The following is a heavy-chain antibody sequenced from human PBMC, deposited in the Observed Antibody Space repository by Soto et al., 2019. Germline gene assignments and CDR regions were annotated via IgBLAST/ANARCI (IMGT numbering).Heavy chain of an antibody. D-gene: IGHD6-19*01. CDR3: AKDWGSSDWFNGFNP. J-gene: IGHJ5*02. CDR2: ISHSGAEA. CDR1: GFTVATTG. Sequence: QVQLVESGGGVVQPGGSLKLACAASGFTVATTGMHWVRQAPGKGLEWVAMISHSGAEAHYGDSVQGRFSISRDNAKNILYLQMSSLRPEDTAIYYCAKDWGSSDWFNGFNPWGQGVLVTVSS. V-gene: IGHV3-30*18.